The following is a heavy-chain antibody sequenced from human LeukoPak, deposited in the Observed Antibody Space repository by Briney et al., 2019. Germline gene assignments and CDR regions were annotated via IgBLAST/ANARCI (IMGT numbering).Heavy chain of an antibody. CDR2: INHSGST. V-gene: IGHV4-34*01. D-gene: IGHD3-10*01. J-gene: IGHJ4*02. Sequence: SETLSLTCAVYGGSFSGYYWSWIRQPPGKGLEWIGEINHSGSTNYNPSLKSRVTISVDTSKNQFSLKLSSVTAADTAVYYCARPYGSESEWGQGTLVTVSS. CDR3: ARPYGSESE. CDR1: GGSFSGYY.